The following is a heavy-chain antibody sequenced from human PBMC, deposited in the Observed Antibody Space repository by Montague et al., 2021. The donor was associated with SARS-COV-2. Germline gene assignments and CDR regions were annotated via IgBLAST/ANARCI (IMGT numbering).Heavy chain of an antibody. CDR1: GGSISSYY. CDR3: ARVSRITIFGVVGWFDP. Sequence: SETLSLTCTVSGGSISSYYWSWIRQPPGKGLEWIGYIYYSGSTNXNPSLRSGVTISVDTSKNQFSLKLSSVTAADTAVYYCARVSRITIFGVVGWFDPWGQGTLVTVSS. CDR2: IYYSGST. V-gene: IGHV4-59*01. J-gene: IGHJ5*02. D-gene: IGHD3-3*01.